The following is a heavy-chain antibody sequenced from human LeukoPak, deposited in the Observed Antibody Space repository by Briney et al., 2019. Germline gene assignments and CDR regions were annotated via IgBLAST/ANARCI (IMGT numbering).Heavy chain of an antibody. CDR1: GFTFSSCA. CDR3: ARGGREGFDY. V-gene: IGHV3-64D*06. J-gene: IGHJ4*02. D-gene: IGHD3-16*01. CDR2: ISSNGGST. Sequence: GGSLRLSCSASGFTFSSCAMHWVRQAPGKGLEYVSAISSNGGSTYYADSVKGRFTISRDNSKNTLYLQMSSLRAEDTAVYYWARGGREGFDYWGQGTLVTVSS.